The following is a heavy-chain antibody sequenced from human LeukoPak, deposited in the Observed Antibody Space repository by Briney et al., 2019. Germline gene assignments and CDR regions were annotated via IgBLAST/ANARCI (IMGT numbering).Heavy chain of an antibody. D-gene: IGHD3-16*01. CDR2: IYSGGST. CDR1: GFTFSSYS. V-gene: IGHV3-53*01. Sequence: GGSLRLSCAASGFTFSSYSMNWVRQAPGKGLEWVSVIYSGGSTYYADSVKGRFTISRDNSKNTLYLQMNSLRAEDTAVYYCATGFELASQGEFDYWGQGTLVTVSS. J-gene: IGHJ4*02. CDR3: ATGFELASQGEFDY.